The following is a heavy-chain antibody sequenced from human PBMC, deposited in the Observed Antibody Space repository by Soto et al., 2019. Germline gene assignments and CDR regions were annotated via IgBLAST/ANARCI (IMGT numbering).Heavy chain of an antibody. CDR3: ARGRTCTGASCYGGGDY. J-gene: IGHJ4*02. V-gene: IGHV3-21*06. CDR2: ISSDNNYI. CDR1: GFTFSDYS. Sequence: GALRLSCAASGFTFSDYSMNWMRQAPGKGLEWVASISSDNNYIYYRDSVEGRFTISRDNAKNSLYLQMTSLGAEDTAVYYCARGRTCTGASCYGGGDYWGQGTLVTVSS. D-gene: IGHD2-15*01.